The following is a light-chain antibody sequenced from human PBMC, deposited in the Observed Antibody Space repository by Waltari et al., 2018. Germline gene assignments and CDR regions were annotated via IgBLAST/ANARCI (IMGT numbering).Light chain of an antibody. V-gene: IGLV4-69*01. CDR1: SGPINYP. Sequence: QLMLTQSPSASASLGASAKLTCTLSSGPINYPIAWHQQQPEKGPRYLMTVNGDGSHIKGDGIPDRFSGSSSGAERYLTISSLQSEDETDYYCQTGGFGIWVFGGGTKLTVL. CDR2: VNGDGSH. CDR3: QTGGFGIWV. J-gene: IGLJ3*02.